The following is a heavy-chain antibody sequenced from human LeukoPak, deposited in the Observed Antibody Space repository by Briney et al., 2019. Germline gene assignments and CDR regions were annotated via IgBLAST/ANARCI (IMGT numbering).Heavy chain of an antibody. CDR2: LSSSGSTI. J-gene: IGHJ6*03. V-gene: IGHV3-48*01. Sequence: PGGSLRLSCAASGFTFSSYSMNWVRLAPGKGLEWVSYLSSSGSTIYSADSVKGRFTISRDNAKNSLYLQMNSLRAEDTAVYYCARDLTSYYYYMDVWGKGTTVTVSS. CDR3: ARDLTSYYYYMDV. CDR1: GFTFSSYS.